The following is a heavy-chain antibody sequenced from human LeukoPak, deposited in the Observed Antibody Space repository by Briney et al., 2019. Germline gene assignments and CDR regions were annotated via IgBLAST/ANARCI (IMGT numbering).Heavy chain of an antibody. J-gene: IGHJ4*01. Sequence: GGSLRLSCSASGFTFSTQPMHWVRQAPGKGLEYVSGSSGNGRSTYYADSVKGRFTISRDNSKNTLYLQMSSLRPEDTAVYYCVNQISGWVYWGHGTVVTVSS. CDR2: SSGNGRST. CDR3: VNQISGWVY. V-gene: IGHV3-64D*06. CDR1: GFTFSTQP. D-gene: IGHD6-19*01.